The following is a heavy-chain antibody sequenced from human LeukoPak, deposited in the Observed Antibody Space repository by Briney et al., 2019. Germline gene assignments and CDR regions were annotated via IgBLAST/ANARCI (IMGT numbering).Heavy chain of an antibody. V-gene: IGHV1-24*01. Sequence: ASVKVSCKVSGYTLTELSMHWVRQAPGRGLEWMGGFDPEDGETIYAQKFQGRVTMTEDTSTDTAYMELSSLRSEDTAVYYCATRKIAARRAFDIWGQGTMVTVSS. CDR3: ATRKIAARRAFDI. J-gene: IGHJ3*02. D-gene: IGHD6-6*01. CDR2: FDPEDGET. CDR1: GYTLTELS.